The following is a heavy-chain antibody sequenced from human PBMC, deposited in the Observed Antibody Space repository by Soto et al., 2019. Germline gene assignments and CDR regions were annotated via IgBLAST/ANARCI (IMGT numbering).Heavy chain of an antibody. CDR3: ARGIIHCSSTSCYNNWFDP. D-gene: IGHD2-2*02. CDR2: IYYSGST. J-gene: IGHJ5*02. CDR1: GGSISSGDYY. V-gene: IGHV4-30-4*01. Sequence: PSETLSLTCTVSGGSISSGDYYWSWIRQPPGKGLEWIGYIYYSGSTYYNPSLKSRVTISVDTSKNQFSLKLSSVTAADTAVYYCARGIIHCSSTSCYNNWFDPWGQGTLVTVSS.